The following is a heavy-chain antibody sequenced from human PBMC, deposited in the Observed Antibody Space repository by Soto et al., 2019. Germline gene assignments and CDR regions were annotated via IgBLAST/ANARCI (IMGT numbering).Heavy chain of an antibody. V-gene: IGHV4-34*01. D-gene: IGHD3-3*01. CDR3: ARERIITIFGVVTDNFDY. CDR2: INHSGST. J-gene: IGHJ4*02. Sequence: PSETLSLTCAVYCGSFSGYYWSWIRQPPGKGLEWIGEINHSGSTNYNPSLKSRVTISVDTSKNQFSLKLSSVTAADTAVYYCARERIITIFGVVTDNFDYWGQGTLVTVSS. CDR1: CGSFSGYY.